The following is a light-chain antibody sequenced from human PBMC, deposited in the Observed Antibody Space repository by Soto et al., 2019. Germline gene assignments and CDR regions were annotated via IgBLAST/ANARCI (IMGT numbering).Light chain of an antibody. V-gene: IGKV3-11*01. CDR1: QTVGKD. Sequence: IVLTQSPATLSLSPGERASLSCRASQTVGKDLAWYQVRPGQAPRLLIFDASTRATGVPPRFSGSRSGSDFPPPFGILHLEVLAFYFCKQRSAWPFIFGGGTGVLIK. J-gene: IGKJ4*01. CDR2: DAS. CDR3: KQRSAWPFI.